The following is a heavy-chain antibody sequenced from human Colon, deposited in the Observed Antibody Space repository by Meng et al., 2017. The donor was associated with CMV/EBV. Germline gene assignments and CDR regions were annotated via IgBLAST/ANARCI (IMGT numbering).Heavy chain of an antibody. J-gene: IGHJ4*02. CDR1: GYTFTTYG. CDR3: AGGVALRTRVTPAAMY. CDR2: IRTNI. Sequence: ASVNVSRKTSGYTFTTYGISWVRQAPGQGLEWMGWIRTNINYGQKFQGRVTLTTDTSVSTAYMELRNLTSDDTAVYYCAGGVALRTRVTPAAMYWGQGTLVTVSS. V-gene: IGHV1-18*01. D-gene: IGHD2-2*01.